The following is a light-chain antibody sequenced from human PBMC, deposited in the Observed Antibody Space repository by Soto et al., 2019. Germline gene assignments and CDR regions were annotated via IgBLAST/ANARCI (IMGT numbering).Light chain of an antibody. Sequence: EIVVTQSPASLAVSLGERATINCKSSQSVLYSSNNKNYLAWYQQKPRQPPKLLIYWASTRESGVPDRFSGSGSGTDFTLTISSLQAEDVAVYYCQHYYSSPLTFGGGTKVDI. J-gene: IGKJ4*01. CDR1: QSVLYSSNNKNY. CDR2: WAS. CDR3: QHYYSSPLT. V-gene: IGKV4-1*01.